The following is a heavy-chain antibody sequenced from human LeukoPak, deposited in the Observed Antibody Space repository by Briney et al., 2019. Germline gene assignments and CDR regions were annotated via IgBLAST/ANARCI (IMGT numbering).Heavy chain of an antibody. CDR1: GFTFSSNW. CDR3: VRDDGSLIGRD. V-gene: IGHV3-7*01. D-gene: IGHD2/OR15-2a*01. Sequence: GGSLRLSCAASGFTFSSNWIGWVRQAPGKGLEWAANINEAGNEKYYGDSVTGRFTIARDNANKLLDLQMNSLRGDDSAVYYCVRDDGSLIGRDWGQGTMVTV. CDR2: INEAGNEK. J-gene: IGHJ3*01.